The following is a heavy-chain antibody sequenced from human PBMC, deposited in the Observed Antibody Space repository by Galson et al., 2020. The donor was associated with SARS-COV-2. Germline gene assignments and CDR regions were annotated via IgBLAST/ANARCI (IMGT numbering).Heavy chain of an antibody. Sequence: SETLSLTCAVYGGSFSGYYWSWIRQPPGKGLEWIGEINHSGSTNYNPSLKSRVTISVDTSKNQFSLKLSSVTAADTAVYYCARVRAYDYMENWFDPWGQGTLVTVSS. J-gene: IGHJ5*02. CDR1: GGSFSGYY. D-gene: IGHD4-4*01. CDR2: INHSGST. CDR3: ARVRAYDYMENWFDP. V-gene: IGHV4-34*01.